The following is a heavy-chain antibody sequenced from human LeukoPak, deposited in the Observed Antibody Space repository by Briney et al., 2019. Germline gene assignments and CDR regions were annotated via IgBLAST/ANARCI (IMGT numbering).Heavy chain of an antibody. J-gene: IGHJ3*02. V-gene: IGHV1-2*02. CDR1: GYTFTGYY. D-gene: IGHD3-16*01. CDR3: ARPTRRGLTDAFDI. Sequence: EASVKVSCKASGYTFTGYYMHWVRQAPGQGLEWMGWINPNSGGTNYAQKFQGRVTMTRDTSISTAYMELSRLRSDDTAVYYCARPTRRGLTDAFDIWGQGTMVTVSS. CDR2: INPNSGGT.